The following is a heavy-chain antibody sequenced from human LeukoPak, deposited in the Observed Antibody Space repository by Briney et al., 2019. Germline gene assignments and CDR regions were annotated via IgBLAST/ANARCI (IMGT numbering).Heavy chain of an antibody. J-gene: IGHJ4*02. Sequence: SGGSLRLSCAASGFTFKDYTMHWVRQPPGKGLEWVSLISVDGDSAYYADSVRGRFTIYRDNNNKSLYLQMNSLRTEDTAFYYCAKFTGGYSTWGQGTLVTVSS. CDR2: ISVDGDSA. CDR1: GFTFKDYT. CDR3: AKFTGGYST. D-gene: IGHD4-11*01. V-gene: IGHV3-43*01.